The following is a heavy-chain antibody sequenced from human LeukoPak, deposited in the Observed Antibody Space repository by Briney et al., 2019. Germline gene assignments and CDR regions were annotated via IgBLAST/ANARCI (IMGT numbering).Heavy chain of an antibody. Sequence: GSLRLSCAASGFTFSSYGMHWVRQAPGKGLEWVAVIWYDGSNKYYADSVKGRFTIPRDNSKNTLYLQMNSLRAEDTAVYYCARRYCSGGSCYSFRGDWFDPWGQGTLVTVSS. CDR3: ARRYCSGGSCYSFRGDWFDP. J-gene: IGHJ5*02. V-gene: IGHV3-33*01. CDR1: GFTFSSYG. CDR2: IWYDGSNK. D-gene: IGHD2-15*01.